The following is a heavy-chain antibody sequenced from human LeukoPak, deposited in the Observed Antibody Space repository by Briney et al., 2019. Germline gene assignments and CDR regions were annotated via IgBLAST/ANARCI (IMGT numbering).Heavy chain of an antibody. D-gene: IGHD6-13*01. CDR1: GGTFSSYA. CDR2: IIPIFGTA. J-gene: IGHJ4*02. CDR3: ARSPGIAAAPTGD. V-gene: IGHV1-69*13. Sequence: ASVKVSCKASGGTFSSYAISWVRQAPGQGLEWMGGIIPIFGTANYAQKFQGRVTITADESTSTAYMELSSLRSEDTAVYYCARSPGIAAAPTGDWGQGTLVTVSS.